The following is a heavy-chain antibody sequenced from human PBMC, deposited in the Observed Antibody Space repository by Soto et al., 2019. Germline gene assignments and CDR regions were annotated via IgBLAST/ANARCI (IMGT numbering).Heavy chain of an antibody. Sequence: GGSLRLSCAASGFTFSTYSMNWVRQAAGKGLEWVSYISSTSSRIYYADSVKGRFTISRDNAKNSLYLQMNSLRAEDTAVYYCARDRTYAFDVWDQGTMVTVSS. J-gene: IGHJ3*01. CDR2: ISSTSSRI. CDR1: GFTFSTYS. V-gene: IGHV3-48*01. CDR3: ARDRTYAFDV.